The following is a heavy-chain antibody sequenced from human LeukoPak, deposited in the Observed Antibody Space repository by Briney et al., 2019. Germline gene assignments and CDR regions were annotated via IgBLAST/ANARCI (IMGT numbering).Heavy chain of an antibody. J-gene: IGHJ6*03. CDR1: GFTFSSYA. CDR2: ISGSGGST. Sequence: SGGSLRLSCAASGFTFSSYAMSWVRQAPGKGLEWVSAISGSGGSTYYADSVKGRFTISRDNSKNKLYLQMNSLRGEDTAVYYCAKDPEDTVMASYNYMDVWGKGTTVTVSS. V-gene: IGHV3-23*01. CDR3: AKDPEDTVMASYNYMDV. D-gene: IGHD4-11*01.